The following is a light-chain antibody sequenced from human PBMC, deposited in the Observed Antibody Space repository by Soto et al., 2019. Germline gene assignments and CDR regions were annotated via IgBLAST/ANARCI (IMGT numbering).Light chain of an antibody. Sequence: EIVLTQSPGTLSLSAGERATLSCRASQSVSSSSLNWYQQKPGQAPRLLIYGASSRATGIPDRFSGSGSGTDFTLSISRLEPEDFAVYYCQQYGSSLYTFGQGTKLEIK. CDR1: QSVSSSS. CDR2: GAS. V-gene: IGKV3-20*01. J-gene: IGKJ2*01. CDR3: QQYGSSLYT.